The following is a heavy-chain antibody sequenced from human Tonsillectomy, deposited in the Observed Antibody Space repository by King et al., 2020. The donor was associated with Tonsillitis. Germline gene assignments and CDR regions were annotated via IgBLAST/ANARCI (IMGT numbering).Heavy chain of an antibody. Sequence: VTLKESGPVLVKPTETLTLTCSVSGLSLSNVRMGVSWIRQPPGKALEWLAHIFSNDEKSYSTSLTSRLTISKDTTKSQVVLTMTNMDPVDTATYFCARLFGDYFSRFYYGMDVWGQGTTVTVSS. D-gene: IGHD4-17*01. CDR2: IFSNDEK. CDR3: ARLFGDYFSRFYYGMDV. V-gene: IGHV2-26*01. CDR1: GLSLSNVRMG. J-gene: IGHJ6*02.